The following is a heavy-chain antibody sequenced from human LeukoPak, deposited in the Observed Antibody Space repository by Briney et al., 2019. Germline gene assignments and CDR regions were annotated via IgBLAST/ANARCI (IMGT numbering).Heavy chain of an antibody. Sequence: PSETLSLTCTVSGDSMSSYYWNWLRQPPGKGLEWIGYINYSGNTNYNPSLKSRVTISIDTSKNQFSLKLSSVTAADTAVYYCARYWWSGAAPGSWFDPWGQGTLVTVSS. V-gene: IGHV4-59*08. D-gene: IGHD2-15*01. J-gene: IGHJ5*02. CDR1: GDSMSSYY. CDR3: ARYWWSGAAPGSWFDP. CDR2: INYSGNT.